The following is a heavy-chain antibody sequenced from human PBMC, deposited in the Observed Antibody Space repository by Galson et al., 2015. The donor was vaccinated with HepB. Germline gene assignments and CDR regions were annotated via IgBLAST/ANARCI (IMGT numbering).Heavy chain of an antibody. CDR1: GFTFTSSA. CDR2: IVVGSGNT. D-gene: IGHD3-22*01. Sequence: SVKVSCKASGFTFTSSAMQWVRQARGQRLEWIGWIVVGSGNTNYAQKFQERVTITRDMSTSTAYMELSSLRSEDTAVYYCAATQYYYDSSGYQDFDYWGQGTLVTVSS. J-gene: IGHJ4*02. CDR3: AATQYYYDSSGYQDFDY. V-gene: IGHV1-58*02.